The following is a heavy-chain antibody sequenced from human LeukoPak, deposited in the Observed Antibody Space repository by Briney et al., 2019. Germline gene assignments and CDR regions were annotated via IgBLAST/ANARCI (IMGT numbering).Heavy chain of an antibody. Sequence: GASVKVSCKASGGTFSSYAISWVRQAPGQGLEWMGGIIPIFGTANYAQKFQGRVTITADESTSTAYMELCSLRSEDTAVYYCARGDIVVVVAALYYYYGMDVWGQGTTVTVSS. J-gene: IGHJ6*02. D-gene: IGHD2-15*01. CDR3: ARGDIVVVVAALYYYYGMDV. CDR1: GGTFSSYA. V-gene: IGHV1-69*13. CDR2: IIPIFGTA.